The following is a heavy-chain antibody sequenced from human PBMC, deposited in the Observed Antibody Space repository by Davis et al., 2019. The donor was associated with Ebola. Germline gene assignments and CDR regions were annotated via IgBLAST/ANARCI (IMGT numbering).Heavy chain of an antibody. CDR2: IYYSGST. CDR3: ARELPTDTYYYGSGSHFDY. CDR1: GGSISSYY. Sequence: PGGSLRLSCTVSGGSISSYYWSWIRKPPGKGLEWIGYIYYSGSTNYNPSLKSRVTISVDTSKNQFSLKLSSVTAADTAVYYCARELPTDTYYYGSGSHFDYWGQGTLVTVSS. D-gene: IGHD3-10*01. V-gene: IGHV4-59*12. J-gene: IGHJ4*02.